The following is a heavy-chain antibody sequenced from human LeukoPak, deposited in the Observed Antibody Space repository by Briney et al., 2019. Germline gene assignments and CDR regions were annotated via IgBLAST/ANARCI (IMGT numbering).Heavy chain of an antibody. V-gene: IGHV4-4*07. CDR3: AREDPLVAARGLDY. J-gene: IGHJ4*02. CDR1: GGSISSYF. CDR2: IYTSGTS. D-gene: IGHD2-15*01. Sequence: SETLSLTCTVSGGSISSYFWSWIRQPAGKGLEWIGRIYTSGTSNYNTTLKSRLTMSVDTSKNQFSLRLSSVTAADTAVYYCAREDPLVAARGLDYWGQGTLVTVSS.